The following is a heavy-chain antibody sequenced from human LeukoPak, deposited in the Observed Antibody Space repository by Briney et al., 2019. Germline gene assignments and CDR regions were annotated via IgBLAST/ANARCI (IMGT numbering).Heavy chain of an antibody. J-gene: IGHJ5*02. CDR1: GGSISSYY. CDR3: AREIGILHWFNP. D-gene: IGHD1-14*01. Sequence: PSETLSLTRTVSGGSISSYYWSWIRQPPGKGLEWIGYIYYSGSTNYNPSLKSRVTISVDTSKNQFSLKLSSVTAADTAVYYCAREIGILHWFNPWGQGTLVTVSS. V-gene: IGHV4-59*01. CDR2: IYYSGST.